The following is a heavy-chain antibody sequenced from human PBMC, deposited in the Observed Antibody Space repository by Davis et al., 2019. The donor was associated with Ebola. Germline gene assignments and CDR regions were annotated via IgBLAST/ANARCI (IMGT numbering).Heavy chain of an antibody. J-gene: IGHJ5*02. Sequence: PGGSLRLSCAASGFTFSSYGMHWVRQAPGKGLEWVAVISYDGSNKYYADSVKGRFTISRDNSKNTLYLQMNSLRAEDTAVYYCSGLEASSGWYLPWGQGTLVTVSS. V-gene: IGHV3-30*03. CDR3: SGLEASSGWYLP. CDR2: ISYDGSNK. CDR1: GFTFSSYG. D-gene: IGHD6-19*01.